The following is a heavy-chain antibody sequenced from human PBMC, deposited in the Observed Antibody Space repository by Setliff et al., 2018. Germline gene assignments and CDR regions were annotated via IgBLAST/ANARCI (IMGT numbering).Heavy chain of an antibody. V-gene: IGHV1-69*13. D-gene: IGHD3-3*01. CDR3: ARELPRTIFGVVIDY. CDR2: IIPIFGTA. J-gene: IGHJ4*02. Sequence: GASVKVSCKASGGTFSSYAISWLRQAPGQGLEWMGGIIPIFGTANYAQKFQGRVTITADESTSTAYMELSSLRSEDTAVYYCARELPRTIFGVVIDYWGQGTLVTVSS. CDR1: GGTFSSYA.